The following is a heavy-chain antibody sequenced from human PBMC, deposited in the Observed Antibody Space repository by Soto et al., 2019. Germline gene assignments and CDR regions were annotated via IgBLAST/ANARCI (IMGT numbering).Heavy chain of an antibody. Sequence: SETLSLTCAVYGGSFSGYYWSWIRQPPGKGLEWIGEINHSGSTNYNPSLKSRVTISVDTSKNQFSLKLSSVTAADTAVYYCARGLLGRADRGLDYWGQGTLITVSS. D-gene: IGHD3-16*01. V-gene: IGHV4-34*01. J-gene: IGHJ4*02. CDR3: ARGLLGRADRGLDY. CDR1: GGSFSGYY. CDR2: INHSGST.